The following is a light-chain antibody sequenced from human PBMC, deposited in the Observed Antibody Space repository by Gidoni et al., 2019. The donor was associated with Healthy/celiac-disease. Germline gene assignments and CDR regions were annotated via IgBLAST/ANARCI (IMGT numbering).Light chain of an antibody. CDR2: SNN. V-gene: IGLV1-44*01. CDR1: SSNIGSNT. J-gene: IGLJ1*01. Sequence: QLPSPPHSAGQRVTISCSGSSSNIGSNTVNWYQQLPGTAPKLLIYSNNQRPSGVPDRFSGSKSGTSASLAISGLQSEDEADYYCAAWDDSLNGPVFGTGTKVTVL. CDR3: AAWDDSLNGPV.